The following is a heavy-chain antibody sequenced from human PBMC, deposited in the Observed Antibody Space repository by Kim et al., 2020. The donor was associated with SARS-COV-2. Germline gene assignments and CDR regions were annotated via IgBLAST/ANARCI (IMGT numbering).Heavy chain of an antibody. J-gene: IGHJ4*02. Sequence: ASVKVSCKPSGYNFTDYYIHWVRQAPGQGLEWMGWINPKSGGTNSAQKFQGRVTMTGDTSIGTVYLELSGLTSDDTAVFYCPRSNIRASGTYDYWGRGTLVSVSS. CDR3: PRSNIRASGTYDY. CDR1: GYNFTDYY. D-gene: IGHD6-19*01. V-gene: IGHV1-2*02. CDR2: INPKSGGT.